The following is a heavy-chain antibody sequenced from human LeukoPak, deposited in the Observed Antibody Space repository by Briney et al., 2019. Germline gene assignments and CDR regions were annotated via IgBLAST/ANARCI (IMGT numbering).Heavy chain of an antibody. J-gene: IGHJ3*02. CDR1: GFTFGDYA. CDR2: IRNLVNGGTT. CDR3: SRFYSSGWASGAFDI. Sequence: GGSLRLSCTASGFTFGDYAMSWDRQAPGKGLEWIGFIRNLVNGGTTEYAASVKGRVTISRDDSKSIAYLQMNSLKTEDTAVYYCSRFYSSGWASGAFDIWGQGTMVTVSS. D-gene: IGHD3-22*01. V-gene: IGHV3-49*04.